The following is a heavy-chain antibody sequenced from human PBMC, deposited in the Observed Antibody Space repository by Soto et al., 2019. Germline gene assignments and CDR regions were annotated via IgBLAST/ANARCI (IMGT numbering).Heavy chain of an antibody. CDR2: IFWNDDE. Sequence: GSGPTLVNPTQTLTLTCTFSGFSLTTSGVGVGWIRQPPGKALEWLALIFWNDDERYSPSLKSRLTITKDTSKNQVVLTMTNMDPVDTATYYFVHTGYSYXXXXYWGRGTLVTVSS. J-gene: IGHJ4*02. D-gene: IGHD5-18*01. CDR1: GFSLTTSGVG. CDR3: VHTGYSYXXXXY. V-gene: IGHV2-5*01.